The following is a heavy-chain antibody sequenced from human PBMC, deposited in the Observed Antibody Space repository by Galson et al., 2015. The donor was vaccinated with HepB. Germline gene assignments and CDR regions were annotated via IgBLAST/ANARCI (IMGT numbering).Heavy chain of an antibody. J-gene: IGHJ4*02. CDR3: ARTPGRTTVTTDY. CDR2: IYYSGST. CDR1: GGSISSYY. Sequence: SETLSLTCTVSGGSISSYYWSWIRQPPGKGLEWIGYIYYSGSTNYNPSLKSRVTISVDTSKNQFSLKLSSVTAADTAVYYCARTPGRTTVTTDYWGQGTLVTVSS. D-gene: IGHD4-17*01. V-gene: IGHV4-59*08.